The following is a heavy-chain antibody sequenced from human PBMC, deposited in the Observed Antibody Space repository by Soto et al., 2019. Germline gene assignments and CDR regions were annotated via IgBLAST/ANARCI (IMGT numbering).Heavy chain of an antibody. CDR1: GGSISSGGYY. J-gene: IGHJ4*02. V-gene: IGHV4-31*03. Sequence: SETLSLTCTVSGGSISSGGYYWSWIRQHPGKGLEWIGYIYYSGSTYYNPSLKSRVTISVDTSKNQFSLKLSSVTAADTAVYYCARCPYYDILTGYLPPPRNYYDSSGYYYPDYWGQGTLVTVSS. CDR3: ARCPYYDILTGYLPPPRNYYDSSGYYYPDY. D-gene: IGHD3-22*01. CDR2: IYYSGST.